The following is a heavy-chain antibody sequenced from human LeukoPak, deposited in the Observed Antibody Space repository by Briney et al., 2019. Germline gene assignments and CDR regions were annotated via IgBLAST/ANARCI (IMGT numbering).Heavy chain of an antibody. D-gene: IGHD3-16*02. CDR1: GFTFSGYG. V-gene: IGHV3-23*01. J-gene: IGHJ4*02. CDR3: AKDRMITFGGVIPEFDY. Sequence: GGSLRLSCAASGFTFSGYGMSWVRQAPGKGLEWVSAISGSGGSTYYPDSVKGRFTISRDNSKNTLYLQMNSLRDEDTAVYYCAKDRMITFGGVIPEFDYWGQGTPVTVSS. CDR2: ISGSGGST.